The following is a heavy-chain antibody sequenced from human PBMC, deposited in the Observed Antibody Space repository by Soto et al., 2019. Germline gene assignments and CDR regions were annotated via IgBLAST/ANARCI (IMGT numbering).Heavy chain of an antibody. V-gene: IGHV4-61*01. D-gene: IGHD3-22*01. Sequence: SETLSLTCTVSGGSVSSGTYYWSWIRQPPGKGLEWIGFIYYSGSTNYNPSLKSRVTISVDTSKNQFSLKLSSVTAADTAVYYCARVWDGSGYPSDYWGQGTLVTVSS. CDR2: IYYSGST. CDR1: GGSVSSGTYY. J-gene: IGHJ4*02. CDR3: ARVWDGSGYPSDY.